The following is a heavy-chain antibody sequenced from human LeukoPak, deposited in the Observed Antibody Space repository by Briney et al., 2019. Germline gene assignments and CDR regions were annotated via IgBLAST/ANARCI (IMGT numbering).Heavy chain of an antibody. CDR2: ISGSGGST. CDR1: GFTFSSYA. Sequence: GGSLRLSCAASGFTFSSYAMSWVRQAPGKGLEWVSAISGSGGSTYYADSVKGRFTISRDISKNTLYLQMNSLRAEDTAVYYCAKHRRHSSGWYGGGDYWGQGTLVTVSS. V-gene: IGHV3-23*01. D-gene: IGHD6-19*01. CDR3: AKHRRHSSGWYGGGDY. J-gene: IGHJ4*02.